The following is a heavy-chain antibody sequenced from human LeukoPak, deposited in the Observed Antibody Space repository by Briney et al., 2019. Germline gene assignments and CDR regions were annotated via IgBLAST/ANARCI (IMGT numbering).Heavy chain of an antibody. CDR1: GFTFSNAW. V-gene: IGHV3-15*07. D-gene: IGHD1-26*01. Sequence: GGSLRLSCATSGFTFSNAWMNWVRQAPGKGLEWVGRIRSNSDGGTIDYAAPVKGRFTLSRDDSKTTLYLQMNSLQTEDTAVYYCGRDLGGRSGYWGQGTLVTVSS. J-gene: IGHJ4*02. CDR3: GRDLGGRSGY. CDR2: IRSNSDGGTI.